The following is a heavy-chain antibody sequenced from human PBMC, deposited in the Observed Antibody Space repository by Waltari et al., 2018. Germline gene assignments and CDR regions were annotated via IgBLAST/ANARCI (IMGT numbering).Heavy chain of an antibody. CDR1: GGSFSGYY. CDR2: IYHSGST. CDR3: ARHEKAWGSYRPFDY. J-gene: IGHJ4*02. D-gene: IGHD3-16*02. Sequence: QVQLQQWGAGLLKPSETLSLTCAVYGGSFSGYYWSWIRQPPGKGLEWIGSIYHSGSTYYNPSLKSRVTISVDTSKNQFSLKLSSVTAADTAVYYCARHEKAWGSYRPFDYWGQGTLVTVSS. V-gene: IGHV4-34*01.